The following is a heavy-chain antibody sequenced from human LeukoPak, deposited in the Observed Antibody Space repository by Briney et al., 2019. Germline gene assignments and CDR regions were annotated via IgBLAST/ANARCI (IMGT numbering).Heavy chain of an antibody. V-gene: IGHV4-34*01. J-gene: IGHJ6*03. CDR2: INHNGGT. CDR1: GITLSNYG. CDR3: ARVAYRYSINDWSRTGLGAYATKYYYYMDV. D-gene: IGHD3-9*01. Sequence: GSLRLSCAVSGITLSNYGMSWVRQAPGEGLEWIGEINHNGGTNHNPSLVSRVIMSVDTSKNQFSLKVSSVAAADTAVYYCARVAYRYSINDWSRTGLGAYATKYYYYMDVWGKGTTVTVSS.